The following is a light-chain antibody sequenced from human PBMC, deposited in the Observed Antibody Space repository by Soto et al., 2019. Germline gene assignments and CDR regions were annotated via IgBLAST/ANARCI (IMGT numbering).Light chain of an antibody. CDR2: GAS. J-gene: IGKJ4*01. Sequence: DIQMTQSPSSLSASVGDRVTITCRASQSISSYLNWYQQKPGKAPNLLIYGASSLQGGVPSRFSGSGSGTDFTLTISSLQPEDFATYYCQQSYSTPRLTFGGGTKVEIK. CDR3: QQSYSTPRLT. V-gene: IGKV1-39*01. CDR1: QSISSY.